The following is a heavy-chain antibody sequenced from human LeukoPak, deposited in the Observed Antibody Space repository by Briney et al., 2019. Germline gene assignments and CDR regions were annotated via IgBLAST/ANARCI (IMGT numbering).Heavy chain of an antibody. D-gene: IGHD3-16*01. CDR2: IRKKANSYST. CDR1: GFTFSSYA. J-gene: IGHJ3*02. Sequence: GGSLRLSCAAYGFTFSSYAMSWVRQAPGKGLEWVGRIRKKANSYSTEYAASVKGRFTISRDDSKNSLYLQMNSLKTEDTAVYYCARSDSYVAFDIWGQGTMVTVSS. CDR3: ARSDSYVAFDI. V-gene: IGHV3-72*01.